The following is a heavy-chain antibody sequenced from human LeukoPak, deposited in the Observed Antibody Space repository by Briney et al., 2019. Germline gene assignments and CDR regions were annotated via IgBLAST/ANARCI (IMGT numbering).Heavy chain of an antibody. CDR2: ISQDGSGK. Sequence: GGSLRLSCGASGFTFSNYWMSWVRQAPGKGLEWVINISQDGSGKNYADSVEGRFTISRDNAKNSLYLQMNSLRAEDTAVYYCARDPFIVGATAPFDYWGQGTLVTVSS. D-gene: IGHD1-26*01. J-gene: IGHJ4*02. CDR3: ARDPFIVGATAPFDY. V-gene: IGHV3-7*01. CDR1: GFTFSNYW.